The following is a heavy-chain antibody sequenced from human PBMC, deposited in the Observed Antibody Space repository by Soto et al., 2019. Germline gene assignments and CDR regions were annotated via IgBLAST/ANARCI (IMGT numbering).Heavy chain of an antibody. Sequence: PSETLSLTCTVSGGSISSGDYYWSWIRQPPGKGLEWIGYIYYSGSTYYNPSLKSRVTISVDTSKNQFSLKLSSVTAADTAVYYCARVFSGTTPTKKRYNWFDPWGQGTLVTVSS. CDR1: GGSISSGDYY. D-gene: IGHD3-9*01. J-gene: IGHJ5*02. V-gene: IGHV4-30-4*01. CDR2: IYYSGST. CDR3: ARVFSGTTPTKKRYNWFDP.